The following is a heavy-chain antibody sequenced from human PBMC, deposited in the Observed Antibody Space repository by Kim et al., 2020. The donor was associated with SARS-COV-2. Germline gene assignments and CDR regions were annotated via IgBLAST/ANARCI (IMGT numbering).Heavy chain of an antibody. CDR3: ARSEQWLVRPGARTYYYYGMDV. CDR1: GFTFSSYG. V-gene: IGHV3-33*01. Sequence: GGSLRLSCAASGFTFSSYGMHWVRQAPGKGLEWVAVIWYDGSNKYYADSVKGRFTISRDNSKNTLYLQMNSLRAEDTAVYYCARSEQWLVRPGARTYYYYGMDVWGQGTTVTVSS. D-gene: IGHD6-19*01. J-gene: IGHJ6*02. CDR2: IWYDGSNK.